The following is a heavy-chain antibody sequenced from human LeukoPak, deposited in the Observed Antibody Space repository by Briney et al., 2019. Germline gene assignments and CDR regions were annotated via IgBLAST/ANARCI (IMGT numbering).Heavy chain of an antibody. CDR2: INPNSGGT. Sequence: ASAKVSCKASGYTFTGYYMHWVRQAPGQGLEWMGWINPNSGGTNYAQKFQGWVTMTRDTSISTAYMELSRLRSDDTAVYYCACAGYYDSSGYYPNLMDVWGQGTTVTVSS. CDR3: ACAGYYDSSGYYPNLMDV. V-gene: IGHV1-2*04. J-gene: IGHJ6*02. CDR1: GYTFTGYY. D-gene: IGHD3-22*01.